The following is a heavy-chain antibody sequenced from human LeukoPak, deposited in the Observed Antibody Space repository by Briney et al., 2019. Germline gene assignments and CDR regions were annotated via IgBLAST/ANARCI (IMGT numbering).Heavy chain of an antibody. CDR3: ARAAVRGVIMHLRY. CDR1: GYTFTGYY. Sequence: GASVKVSCKASGYTFTGYYMHWVRQAPGQGLEWMGWINPDSGGTNYAQKFQGRVTMTRDTSISTAYMELSRLRSDDTAVYYCARAAVRGVIMHLRYWGQGTLVTVSS. D-gene: IGHD3-10*01. J-gene: IGHJ4*02. V-gene: IGHV1-2*02. CDR2: INPDSGGT.